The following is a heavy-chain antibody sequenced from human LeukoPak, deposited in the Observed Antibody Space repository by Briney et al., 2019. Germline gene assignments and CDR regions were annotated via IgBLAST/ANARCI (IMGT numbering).Heavy chain of an antibody. D-gene: IGHD6-25*01. Sequence: GASVKVSCKASGYTFTNYYIHWMRQAPGQGLEWAGIINLNAVTTRYAQKFQGRITVTRDTSTSTVYMELSSLRSEDTAVYFCAREGAAEAKNFDYWGQGTLVTVSS. V-gene: IGHV1-46*01. CDR3: AREGAAEAKNFDY. CDR1: GYTFTNYY. J-gene: IGHJ4*02. CDR2: INLNAVTT.